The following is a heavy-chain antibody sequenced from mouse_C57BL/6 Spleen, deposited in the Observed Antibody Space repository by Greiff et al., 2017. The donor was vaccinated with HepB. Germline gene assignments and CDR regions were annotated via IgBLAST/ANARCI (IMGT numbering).Heavy chain of an antibody. J-gene: IGHJ3*01. D-gene: IGHD1-1*01. V-gene: IGHV1-59*01. CDR1: GYTFTSYW. Sequence: VQLQQPGAELVRPGTSVKLSCKASGYTFTSYWMHWVKQRPGQGLEWIGVIDPSDSYTNYNQKFKGKATLTVDTSSSTAYMQLSSLTSEDSAVYYCARKGIYGSRAYWGQGTLVTVSA. CDR3: ARKGIYGSRAY. CDR2: IDPSDSYT.